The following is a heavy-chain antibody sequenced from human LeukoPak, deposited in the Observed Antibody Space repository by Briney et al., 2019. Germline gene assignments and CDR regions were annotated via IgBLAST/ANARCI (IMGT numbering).Heavy chain of an antibody. V-gene: IGHV1-46*01. CDR3: ARVDGSCSGGSCYFDY. CDR2: INPSGGST. CDR1: GYTFTSYY. Sequence: ASVKASCKASGYTFTSYYMHWVRQAPGQGLEWMGIINPSGGSTSYAQKFQGRVTMTRDTSTSTVYMELSSLRSEDTAVYYCARVDGSCSGGSCYFDYWGQGTLVTVSS. D-gene: IGHD2-15*01. J-gene: IGHJ4*02.